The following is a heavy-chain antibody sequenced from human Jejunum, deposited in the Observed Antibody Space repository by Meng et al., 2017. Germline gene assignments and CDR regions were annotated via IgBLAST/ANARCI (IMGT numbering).Heavy chain of an antibody. V-gene: IGHV1-69*13. Sequence: SVKVSCKTSGGTFNGFAISWVRQAPGQGLEWMGAIIPGTATNAQRVQGRLTITADEFTRTAYMELSSLRSDDTAVYCCARGGVSYQLLTRLTYWGQGTQVTVSS. D-gene: IGHD3-10*01. CDR3: ARGGVSYQLLTRLTY. J-gene: IGHJ4*02. CDR1: GGTFNGFA. CDR2: IIPGTA.